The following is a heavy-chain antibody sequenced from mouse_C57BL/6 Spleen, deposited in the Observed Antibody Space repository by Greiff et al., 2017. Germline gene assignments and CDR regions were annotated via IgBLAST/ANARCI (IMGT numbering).Heavy chain of an antibody. CDR2: INPNNGGT. CDR3: ARDYDYDDYFDY. J-gene: IGHJ2*01. V-gene: IGHV1-26*01. Sequence: VQLQQSGPELVKPGASVKISCKASGYTFTDYYMNWVKQSHGKSLEWIGDINPNNGGTSYNQKFKGKATLTVDKSSSTAYMELRSLTSEDSADYYCARDYDYDDYFDYWGQGTTLTVSS. CDR1: GYTFTDYY. D-gene: IGHD2-4*01.